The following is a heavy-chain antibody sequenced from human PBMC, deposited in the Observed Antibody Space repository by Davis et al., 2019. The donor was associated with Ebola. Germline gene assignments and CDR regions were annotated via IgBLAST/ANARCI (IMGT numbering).Heavy chain of an antibody. Sequence: GESLKISCAASGFTFSNYAMRWVRQAPGQGLEWVSAIDGGGDATYYADSVKGRFTISRDNSKNTLFLQMNSLRAEDTAVYYCAKSGLSFGVVKYHYGMDVWGKGTTVTVSS. V-gene: IGHV3-23*01. CDR1: GFTFSNYA. J-gene: IGHJ6*04. CDR2: IDGGGDAT. CDR3: AKSGLSFGVVKYHYGMDV. D-gene: IGHD3-3*01.